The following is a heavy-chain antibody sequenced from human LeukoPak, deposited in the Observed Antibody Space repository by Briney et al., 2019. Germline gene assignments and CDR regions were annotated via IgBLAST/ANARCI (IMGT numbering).Heavy chain of an antibody. J-gene: IGHJ5*02. CDR1: GGSIRSSTYY. V-gene: IGHV4-39*07. CDR2: INHSGST. Sequence: PSETLSLTCTVSGGSIRSSTYYWGWIRQPPGKGLEWIGEINHSGSTNYNPSLKSRVTISVDTSKNQFSLKLSSVTAADTAVYYCARRRGLLYDFWSRNWFDPWGQGTLVTVSS. D-gene: IGHD3-3*01. CDR3: ARRRGLLYDFWSRNWFDP.